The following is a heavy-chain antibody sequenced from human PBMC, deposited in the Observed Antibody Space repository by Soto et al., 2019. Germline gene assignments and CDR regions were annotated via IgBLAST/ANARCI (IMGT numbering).Heavy chain of an antibody. V-gene: IGHV3-48*03. D-gene: IGHD2-15*01. Sequence: EVQLVESGGGLVQPGGSLRLSCAASGFTFSSYEMNWVRQAPGKGLEWVSYISSSGSTIYYADSVKGRFTISRDNAKNSLYLQMNSLRAEDTAVYYCARKKRYCSGGSCYSDAFDIRGQGTMVTVSS. CDR1: GFTFSSYE. CDR2: ISSSGSTI. J-gene: IGHJ3*02. CDR3: ARKKRYCSGGSCYSDAFDI.